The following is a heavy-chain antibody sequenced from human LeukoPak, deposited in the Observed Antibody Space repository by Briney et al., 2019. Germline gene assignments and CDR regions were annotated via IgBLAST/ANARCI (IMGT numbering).Heavy chain of an antibody. CDR1: GFTFSSYE. CDR2: ISSSGSTI. D-gene: IGHD3-16*01. CDR3: ARVVITNFDY. J-gene: IGHJ4*02. Sequence: GGSLRLSCAASGFTFSSYEMNWVRQAPGMGLEWVSYISSSGSTIYYADSVKGRFTISRDNAKNSLYLQMNSLRAEDTAVYYCARVVITNFDYWGQGTLVTVSS. V-gene: IGHV3-48*03.